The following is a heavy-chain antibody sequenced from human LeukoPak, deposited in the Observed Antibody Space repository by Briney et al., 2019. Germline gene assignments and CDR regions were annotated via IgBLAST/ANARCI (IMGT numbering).Heavy chain of an antibody. D-gene: IGHD3-3*01. J-gene: IGHJ4*02. CDR3: ARGRAIFGVVNPFDY. CDR2: INHSGST. V-gene: IGHV4-34*01. Sequence: PSETLSLTCAVYGGSFSGYYWSWIRQPPGKGLEWIGEINHSGSTNYNPSLKSRVTISVDTSKNQFSLKLSSVTAADTAVYYCARGRAIFGVVNPFDYWGRGTLVTVSS. CDR1: GGSFSGYY.